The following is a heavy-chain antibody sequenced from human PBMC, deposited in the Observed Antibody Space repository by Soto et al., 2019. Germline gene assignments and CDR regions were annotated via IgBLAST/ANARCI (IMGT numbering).Heavy chain of an antibody. J-gene: IGHJ4*02. CDR3: AKIGRGYSYGFY. Sequence: GGSLRLSCAASGFTFSSYAMSWVRQAPGKGLEWVSAISGSGGSTCYADSVKGRFTISRDNSKNTLYLQMNSLRAEDTAVYYCAKIGRGYSYGFYWGQGTLVTVSS. V-gene: IGHV3-23*01. D-gene: IGHD5-18*01. CDR2: ISGSGGST. CDR1: GFTFSSYA.